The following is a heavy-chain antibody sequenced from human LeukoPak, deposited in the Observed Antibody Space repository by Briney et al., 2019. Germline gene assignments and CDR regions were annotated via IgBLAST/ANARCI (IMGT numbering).Heavy chain of an antibody. CDR1: GFTFSSYE. D-gene: IGHD6-19*01. V-gene: IGHV3-48*03. CDR2: ISSSGSTI. Sequence: GGSLRLSCAASGFTFSSYEMNWVRQAPGKGLEWVSYISSSGSTIYYADSVKGQFTISRDNAKNSLYLQMNSLRAEDTAVYYCARSSGWYNYWGQGTLVTVSS. J-gene: IGHJ4*02. CDR3: ARSSGWYNY.